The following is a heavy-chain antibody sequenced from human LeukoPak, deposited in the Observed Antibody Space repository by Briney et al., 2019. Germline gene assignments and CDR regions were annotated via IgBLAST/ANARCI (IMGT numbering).Heavy chain of an antibody. D-gene: IGHD3-10*01. CDR3: ARRHYYGSGSYSIYYYYYGMDV. V-gene: IGHV3-33*01. CDR1: GFTFSSYG. J-gene: IGHJ6*02. CDR2: IWYDGSNK. Sequence: PGRSLRLSCAASGFTFSSYGMHWVRQAPGKGLEWVAVIWYDGSNKYYADSVKGRFTISRDNSKNTLYLQMNSLRAEDTAVYYCARRHYYGSGSYSIYYYYYGMDVWGQGTTVTVSS.